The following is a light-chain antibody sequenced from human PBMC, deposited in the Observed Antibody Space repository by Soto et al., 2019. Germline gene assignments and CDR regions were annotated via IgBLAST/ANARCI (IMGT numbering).Light chain of an antibody. CDR3: SSYATNRDVL. CDR1: SSDVGAYNY. J-gene: IGLJ3*02. Sequence: QSALTQPASVSGSPGQSITISCTGTSSDVGAYNYVSWYQQHPGKAPKLMIYEVSDRPSGVSNRFSGSKSGNTASLTISGLQAEDEAEYYCSSYATNRDVLFGGGTKVNVL. CDR2: EVS. V-gene: IGLV2-14*01.